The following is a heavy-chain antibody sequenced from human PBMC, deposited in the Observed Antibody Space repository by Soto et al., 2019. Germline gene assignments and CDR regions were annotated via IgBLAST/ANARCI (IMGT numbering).Heavy chain of an antibody. CDR1: GRTFLISA. D-gene: IGHD1-26*01. CDR2: IIPILGTI. Sequence: QVQLVQSGAEVKTPGSSVMVSCKTAGRTFLISAIAWWRQAPGQGLEWRGGIIPILGTIHIAQNFQGRVNFTANRSTSTAYLDLSSLRSEDTATYFCARGKEWEQPSNHYYFDYWGQGSQVIVSS. J-gene: IGHJ4*02. V-gene: IGHV1-69*06. CDR3: ARGKEWEQPSNHYYFDY.